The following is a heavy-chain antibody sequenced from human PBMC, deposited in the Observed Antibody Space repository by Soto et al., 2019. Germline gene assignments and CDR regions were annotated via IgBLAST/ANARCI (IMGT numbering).Heavy chain of an antibody. D-gene: IGHD3-10*01. CDR3: ARVVSKYYYGSGSYEGWFDP. CDR2: IYYSGST. J-gene: IGHJ5*02. V-gene: IGHV4-59*08. Sequence: PSETLSLTCTVSGGSISSYYWSWIRQPPGKGLDWIGYIYYSGSTNYNPSLKSRVTISVDTSKNQFSLKLSSVTAADTAVYYCARVVSKYYYGSGSYEGWFDPWGQGTLVTVSS. CDR1: GGSISSYY.